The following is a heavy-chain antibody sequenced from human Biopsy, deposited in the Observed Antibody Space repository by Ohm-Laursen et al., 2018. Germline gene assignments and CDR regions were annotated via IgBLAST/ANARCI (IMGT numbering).Heavy chain of an antibody. Sequence: PSQTLSLTCPVSGGSLSSYYWSWIRQPAGKGLEWIGRIYSSGSTNYNPSLKIRVTLSMDTSKRQFSLKLSFVTAADTAVYYCARWTPEYDSSRYYLDAFDIWGQGTKVTVSS. D-gene: IGHD3-22*01. V-gene: IGHV4-4*07. CDR2: IYSSGST. J-gene: IGHJ3*02. CDR1: GGSLSSYY. CDR3: ARWTPEYDSSRYYLDAFDI.